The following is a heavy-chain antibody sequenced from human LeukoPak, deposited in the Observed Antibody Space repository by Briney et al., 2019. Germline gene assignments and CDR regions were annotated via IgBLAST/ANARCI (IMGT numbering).Heavy chain of an antibody. CDR2: ISSSSSYI. CDR3: ARGHPYYDSSGYYPGD. CDR1: GFTFSSYS. Sequence: GGSLRLSCAASGFTFSSYSMNWVRQAPGKGLEWVSSISSSSSYIYYADSVKDRFTIPRDNGKNSLYLQMDRVRAEGTGVYYCARGHPYYDSSGYYPGDWGQGTLVTVSS. J-gene: IGHJ4*02. V-gene: IGHV3-21*01. D-gene: IGHD3-22*01.